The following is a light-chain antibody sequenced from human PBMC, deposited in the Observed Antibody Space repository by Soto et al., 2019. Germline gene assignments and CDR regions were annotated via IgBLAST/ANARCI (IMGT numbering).Light chain of an antibody. J-gene: IGLJ1*01. CDR3: NSYAGTSNV. CDR1: SSDVGGSKY. V-gene: IGLV2-8*01. Sequence: QSALTQPPSASGSPGQSATISCTGTSSDVGGSKYVSWYQQHPGKAPKLIIYEVSERPSGVPDRFSGSKSGNTASLTVSGLQAEDEAHYYCNSYAGTSNVFGTGTKLTVL. CDR2: EVS.